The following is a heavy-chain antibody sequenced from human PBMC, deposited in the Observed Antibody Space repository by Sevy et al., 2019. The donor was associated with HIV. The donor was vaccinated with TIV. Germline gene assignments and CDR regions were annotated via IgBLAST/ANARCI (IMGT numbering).Heavy chain of an antibody. V-gene: IGHV3-43*01. Sequence: GGSLRLSCAASGFTFDDYTMHWVRQAPGKGLEWVSLISWDGGSTYYADSVKGRFTISRDNSKNSLYLQMNSLRTEDTALYYCAKDLWGWDMSGWGCTNGVCYSHGMDVWGQGTTVTVSS. CDR2: ISWDGGST. J-gene: IGHJ6*02. D-gene: IGHD2-8*01. CDR3: AKDLWGWDMSGWGCTNGVCYSHGMDV. CDR1: GFTFDDYT.